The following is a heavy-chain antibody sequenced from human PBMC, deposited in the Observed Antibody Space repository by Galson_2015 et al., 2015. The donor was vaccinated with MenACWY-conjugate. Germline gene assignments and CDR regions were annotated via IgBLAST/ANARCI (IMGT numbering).Heavy chain of an antibody. J-gene: IGHJ5*02. D-gene: IGHD2-2*01. CDR1: GYTFTSYY. V-gene: IGHV1-46*01. CDR2: INPSGGST. Sequence: SVKVSCKASGYTFTSYYMHWVRQAPGQGLEWMGIINPSGGSTSYAQKFQGRVTMTRDTSTSTVYMELSSLRSEDTAVYYCARDQGYCSSTSCYPGWFDPWGQGTLVTVSS. CDR3: ARDQGYCSSTSCYPGWFDP.